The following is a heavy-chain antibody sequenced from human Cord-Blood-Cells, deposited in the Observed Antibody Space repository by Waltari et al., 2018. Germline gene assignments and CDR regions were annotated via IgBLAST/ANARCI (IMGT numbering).Heavy chain of an antibody. CDR3: ARFYCSSTSCYITDAFDI. V-gene: IGHV1-2*06. CDR1: GYTFTGYY. D-gene: IGHD2-2*02. J-gene: IGHJ3*02. CDR2: INPNSGGT. Sequence: QVQLVQSGAEVKKPGASVKVSCKASGYTFTGYYMHWVRQAPGQGLEWMGLINPNSGGTNYAQKFQGRVTMTRDTSISTAYMELSRLRSDDTAVYYCARFYCSSTSCYITDAFDIWGQGTMVTVSS.